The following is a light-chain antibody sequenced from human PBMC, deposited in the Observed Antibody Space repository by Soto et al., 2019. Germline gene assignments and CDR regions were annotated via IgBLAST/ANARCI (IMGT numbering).Light chain of an antibody. J-gene: IGKJ4*01. CDR2: GAS. V-gene: IGKV3-20*01. Sequence: EIVLTQSPGTLSLSPGERAILSCRASQSVTSYYLAWYQQKPGQAPRLLIYGASSRAIGIPDRFGGSGSGTDFTLTISRLEPEDFAVYYCQDYGTTEITFGGGTRVEIK. CDR3: QDYGTTEIT. CDR1: QSVTSYY.